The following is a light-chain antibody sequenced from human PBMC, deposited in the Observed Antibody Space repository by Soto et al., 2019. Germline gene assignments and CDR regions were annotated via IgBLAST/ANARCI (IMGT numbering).Light chain of an antibody. CDR3: SSKRDSSTLFV. V-gene: IGLV2-14*01. CDR1: SSDVGGYNY. J-gene: IGLJ1*01. Sequence: QSALTQPASVSGSLGQSITISCTGTSSDVGGYNYVSWYQQHPGKAPKLMIYEVSNRPSGISNRFSGSKSGNTASLTISGLQAEDDADYYCSSKRDSSTLFVFGTGTKVTVL. CDR2: EVS.